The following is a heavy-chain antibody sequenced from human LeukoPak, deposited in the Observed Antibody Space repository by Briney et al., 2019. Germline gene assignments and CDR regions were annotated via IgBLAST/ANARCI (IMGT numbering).Heavy chain of an antibody. CDR2: ISAYNGNT. Sequence: ASVKVSCKASGYTFSSYGISWVRQAPGQGLEYMGWISAYNGNTNYAQKLQGRVTMTTDTSTSTAHMELRSLGSDDTAVYYCARQYYYGSGSYHGDDAFDIWGQGTMVSVSS. D-gene: IGHD3-10*01. CDR3: ARQYYYGSGSYHGDDAFDI. CDR1: GYTFSSYG. J-gene: IGHJ3*02. V-gene: IGHV1-18*01.